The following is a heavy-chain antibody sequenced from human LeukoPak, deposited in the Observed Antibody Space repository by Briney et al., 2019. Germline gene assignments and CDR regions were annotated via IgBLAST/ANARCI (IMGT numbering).Heavy chain of an antibody. CDR2: ISYDGSNK. D-gene: IGHD2-15*01. CDR3: AREYCSGGSCYFDY. CDR1: GFTFSSYA. J-gene: IGHJ4*02. Sequence: GGSLRLSCAASGFTFSSYAMHWVRQAPGKGLEWVAVISYDGSNKYYADSVKGRFTISRDNSKNTLYLQMNSLRAEDTAVYYCAREYCSGGSCYFDYWGQGTLVTVSS. V-gene: IGHV3-30-3*01.